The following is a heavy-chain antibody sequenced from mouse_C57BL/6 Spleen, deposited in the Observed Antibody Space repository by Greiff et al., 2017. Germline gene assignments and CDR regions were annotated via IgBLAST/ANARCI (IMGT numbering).Heavy chain of an antibody. J-gene: IGHJ2*01. CDR2: ISYDGSN. D-gene: IGHD2-3*01. Sequence: EVKLMESGPGLVKPSQSLSLTCSVTGYSITSGYYWNWIRQFPGNKLEWMGYISYDGSNNYNPSLKNRISITRDTSKNQFFLKLNSVTTEDTATYYCARVRDGYYFDYWGQGTTLTVSS. CDR1: GYSITSGYY. V-gene: IGHV3-6*01. CDR3: ARVRDGYYFDY.